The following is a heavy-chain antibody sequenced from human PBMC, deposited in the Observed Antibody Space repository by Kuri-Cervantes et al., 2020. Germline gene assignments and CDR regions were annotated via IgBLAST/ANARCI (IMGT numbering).Heavy chain of an antibody. J-gene: IGHJ6*02. CDR1: GFTLSSYA. CDR3: AKPQADSSGYLLLGYGMDV. CDR2: ISYDGSNK. D-gene: IGHD3-22*01. V-gene: IGHV3-30*18. Sequence: GGSLRLSCAASGFTLSSYAMHWVRQAPGKGLEWVAVISYDGSNKYYADSVKGRFTISRDNSKNTLYLQMNSLRAEDTAVYYCAKPQADSSGYLLLGYGMDVWGQGTTVTVSS.